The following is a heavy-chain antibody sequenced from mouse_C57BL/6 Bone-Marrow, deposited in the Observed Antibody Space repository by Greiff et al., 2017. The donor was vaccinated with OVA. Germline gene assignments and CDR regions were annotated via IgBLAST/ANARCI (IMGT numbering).Heavy chain of an antibody. CDR1: GFNIKDYY. Sequence: VQLKQSGAELVRPGASVKLSCTASGFNIKDYYMHWVKQRPEQGLEWIGRIDPEDGDTEYAPKFQGKATMTADTSSNTAYLQLSSLTSEDTAVDYCTTNYYGSRDWYFDVWGTGTTVTVSS. V-gene: IGHV14-1*01. J-gene: IGHJ1*03. CDR2: IDPEDGDT. CDR3: TTNYYGSRDWYFDV. D-gene: IGHD1-1*01.